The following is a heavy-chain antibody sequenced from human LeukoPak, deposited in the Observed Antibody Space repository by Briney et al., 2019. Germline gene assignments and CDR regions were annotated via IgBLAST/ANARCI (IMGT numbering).Heavy chain of an antibody. Sequence: GGSLRLSCAASGFNFGTHWMTWVRQAPGKGLECVATIKRDGSEKYYVDSVKGRFTISRDNAKNSLYLQMNSLRAEDTAVYYCARGPPYYDFWSGSQGAFDYWGQGTLVTVSS. D-gene: IGHD3-3*01. CDR2: IKRDGSEK. V-gene: IGHV3-7*01. CDR3: ARGPPYYDFWSGSQGAFDY. CDR1: GFNFGTHW. J-gene: IGHJ4*02.